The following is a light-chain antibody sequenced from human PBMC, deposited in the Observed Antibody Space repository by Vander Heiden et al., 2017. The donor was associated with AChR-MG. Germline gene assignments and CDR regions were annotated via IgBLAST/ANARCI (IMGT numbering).Light chain of an antibody. CDR2: DVS. CDR3: SSYTSSNTWV. V-gene: IGLV2-14*01. J-gene: IGLJ3*02. Sequence: QSALTQPVSVSGSPGQSITISCTGTNSDVGGYNYVSWYQQHPGKAPKLMLYDVSNRPSGVSNRFSGSKSGNTASLTISGLQTEDEADYYCSSYTSSNTWVFGGGTKLTVL. CDR1: NSDVGGYNY.